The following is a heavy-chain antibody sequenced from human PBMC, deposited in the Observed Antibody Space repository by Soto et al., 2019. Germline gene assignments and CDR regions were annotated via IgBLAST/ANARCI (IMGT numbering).Heavy chain of an antibody. Sequence: EVQLVESGGGLVQPGGSLRLSCAASGFTFSSYSMNWVRQAPGKGLEWVSYISSSSSTIYYADSVKGRFTISRDNAKNSLYLQMNSLRDEDTAVYYCARDQRDYDFWSGPASYYYGMDVWGQGTTVTVSS. J-gene: IGHJ6*02. D-gene: IGHD3-3*01. CDR2: ISSSSSTI. CDR3: ARDQRDYDFWSGPASYYYGMDV. CDR1: GFTFSSYS. V-gene: IGHV3-48*02.